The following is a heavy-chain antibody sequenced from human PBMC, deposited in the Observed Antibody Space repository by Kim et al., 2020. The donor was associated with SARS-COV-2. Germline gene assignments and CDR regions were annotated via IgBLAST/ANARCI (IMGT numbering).Heavy chain of an antibody. Sequence: ASVKVSCKASGYTFTSYGISWVRQAPGQGLEWMGWISAYNGNTNYAQKLQGRVTMTTDTSTSTAYMELRSLRSDDTAVYYCARVDGSSWYELSYYYYYGMDVWGQGTTVTVSS. D-gene: IGHD6-13*01. CDR2: ISAYNGNT. J-gene: IGHJ6*02. V-gene: IGHV1-18*01. CDR1: GYTFTSYG. CDR3: ARVDGSSWYELSYYYYYGMDV.